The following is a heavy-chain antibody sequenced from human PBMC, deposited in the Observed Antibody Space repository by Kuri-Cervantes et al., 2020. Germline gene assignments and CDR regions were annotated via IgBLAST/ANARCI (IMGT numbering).Heavy chain of an antibody. CDR1: GFTFSSYG. CDR2: INLNSGGT. D-gene: IGHD4-23*01. J-gene: IGHJ4*02. Sequence: GGSLRLSCAASGFTFSSYGMHWVRQAPGKGLEWMGWINLNSGGTNYAQKFQGRVTMTRDTSISTAYMELSSLRSEDTAVYYCARGEVVTRLDYWGQGTLVTVSS. V-gene: IGHV1-2*02. CDR3: ARGEVVTRLDY.